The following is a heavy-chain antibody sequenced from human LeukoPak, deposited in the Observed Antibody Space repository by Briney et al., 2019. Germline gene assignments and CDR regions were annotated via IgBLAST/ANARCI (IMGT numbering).Heavy chain of an antibody. D-gene: IGHD5-18*01. V-gene: IGHV3-7*01. Sequence: GGSLRLSCAASGFTFSSYWMSWVRQAPGKGLEWVANIKKDGSEKYYVDSVKGRFTISRDNAKTSLYLQMNSLRAEDTAVYYCARAGVKVLVTYDALDLWGQGTLVTVSS. CDR2: IKKDGSEK. CDR1: GFTFSSYW. J-gene: IGHJ3*01. CDR3: ARAGVKVLVTYDALDL.